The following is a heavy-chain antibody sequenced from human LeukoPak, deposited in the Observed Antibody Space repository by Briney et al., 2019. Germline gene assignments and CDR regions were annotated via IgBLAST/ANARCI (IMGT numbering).Heavy chain of an antibody. CDR3: AKDLDYDTIGASDY. V-gene: IGHV3-30*18. D-gene: IGHD3-22*01. J-gene: IGHJ4*02. CDR1: GFTFSSYG. Sequence: GGSLRLSCAASGFTFSSYGMHWVRQAPGKGLEWVAVISYDGSNKYYADSVKGRFTISRDNSKNTLYLQMNSLRAEDTAVYYCAKDLDYDTIGASDYWGQGTLVTVSS. CDR2: ISYDGSNK.